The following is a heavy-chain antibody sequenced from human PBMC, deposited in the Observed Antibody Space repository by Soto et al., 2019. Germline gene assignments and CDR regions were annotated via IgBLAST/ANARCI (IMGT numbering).Heavy chain of an antibody. V-gene: IGHV3-15*07. CDR3: TTPTRDTIFGVVTFYYYYGMDV. CDR1: GFTFSNAW. D-gene: IGHD3-3*01. Sequence: EVQLVESGGGLVKPGGSLRLSCAASGFTFSNAWMNWVRQAPGKGLEWVGRIKSKTDGGTTDYAAPVKGRFTISRDDSTNALYLQMNSLKTEDTAVYYCTTPTRDTIFGVVTFYYYYGMDVWGQGTTVTVSS. J-gene: IGHJ6*02. CDR2: IKSKTDGGTT.